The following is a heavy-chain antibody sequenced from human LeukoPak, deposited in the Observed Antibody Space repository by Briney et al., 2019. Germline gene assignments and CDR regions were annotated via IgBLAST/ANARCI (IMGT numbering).Heavy chain of an antibody. V-gene: IGHV3-23*01. CDR2: ISGSGGST. Sequence: GGSLRLSCAASGFTFSSYAMSWVRQAPGKGLEWLSAISGSGGSTYYADSVKGRFTISRDNSKNTLYLQMNSLRAEDTAVYYCAKDREPSTRGATIDYFDYWGQGTLVTVSS. D-gene: IGHD1-26*01. CDR1: GFTFSSYA. J-gene: IGHJ4*02. CDR3: AKDREPSTRGATIDYFDY.